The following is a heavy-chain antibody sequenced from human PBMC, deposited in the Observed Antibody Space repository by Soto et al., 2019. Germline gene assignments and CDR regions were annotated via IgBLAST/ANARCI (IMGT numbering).Heavy chain of an antibody. CDR2: IHTTDGT. V-gene: IGHV4-4*07. Sequence: SETLSLTCTVSGDSISGYYWSWIRQPAGKGMEWIGRIHTTDGTNYNPSLKSRVTMSIDTSNNQFSLKLSSLTAADTAVYYYARALSSAAGLYFDFWGQGTLVTVSS. CDR3: ARALSSAAGLYFDF. D-gene: IGHD6-13*01. CDR1: GDSISGYY. J-gene: IGHJ4*02.